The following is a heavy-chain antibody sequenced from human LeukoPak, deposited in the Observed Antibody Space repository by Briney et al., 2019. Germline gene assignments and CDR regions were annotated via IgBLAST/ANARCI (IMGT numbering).Heavy chain of an antibody. D-gene: IGHD2-15*01. J-gene: IGHJ4*02. V-gene: IGHV1-69*13. CDR1: GGTSSSYA. Sequence: ASVKVSCKASGGTSSSYAISWVRQAPGQGLEWMGGIIPIFGTANYAQKFQGRVTITADESTSTAYMELSSLRSEDTAVYYCARYLRGCSGGSCYVYWGQGTLVTVSS. CDR3: ARYLRGCSGGSCYVY. CDR2: IIPIFGTA.